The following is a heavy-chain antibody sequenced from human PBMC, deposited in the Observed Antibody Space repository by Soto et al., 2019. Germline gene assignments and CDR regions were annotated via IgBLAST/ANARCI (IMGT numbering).Heavy chain of an antibody. D-gene: IGHD6-13*01. Sequence: PGGSLRLSCAASGFTFRSFTMNWVRQAPGKGLEWVSTISSNSAYISYTDALRGRFTISRDNAKNSLHLQMNSLRAEDTAVYYCTRDASRDSSARGWFDPWGPGTLVTAPQ. J-gene: IGHJ5*02. V-gene: IGHV3-21*01. CDR3: TRDASRDSSARGWFDP. CDR1: GFTFRSFT. CDR2: ISSNSAYI.